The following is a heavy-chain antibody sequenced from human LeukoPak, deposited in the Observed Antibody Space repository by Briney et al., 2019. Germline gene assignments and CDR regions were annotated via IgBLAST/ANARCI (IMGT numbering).Heavy chain of an antibody. CDR1: GFTFSDYY. J-gene: IGHJ5*02. CDR2: INIGGTNT. CDR3: ATDGAGFDT. V-gene: IGHV3-11*01. Sequence: GGSLRLSCAASGFTFSDYYMSWIRQAPGKGLEWLSYINIGGTNTHYADSVKGRFTISRDNAEKSLYLEMNNLRAEDTAVYYCATDGAGFDTWGQGVLVTVSS.